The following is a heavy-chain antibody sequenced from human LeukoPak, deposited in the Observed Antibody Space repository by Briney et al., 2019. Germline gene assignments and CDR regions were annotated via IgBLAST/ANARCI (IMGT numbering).Heavy chain of an antibody. Sequence: RASVKVSCKASGFTFTSSAVQWVRQARGQRLEWIGWIVVGSGNTNYAQKFQERVTITRDMSTSTAYMELSSLRSEDTAVYYCAATKVTMVRGVYYYGMVVRGKGTTVTVSS. CDR3: AATKVTMVRGVYYYGMVV. J-gene: IGHJ6*04. CDR1: GFTFTSSA. V-gene: IGHV1-58*01. D-gene: IGHD3-10*01. CDR2: IVVGSGNT.